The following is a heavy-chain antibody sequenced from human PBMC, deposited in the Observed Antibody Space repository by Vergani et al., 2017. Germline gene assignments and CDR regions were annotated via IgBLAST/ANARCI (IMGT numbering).Heavy chain of an antibody. J-gene: IGHJ4*02. Sequence: VNLVGSGGGLVQPGRSLRLSCSGSGFTLGDYAMTWVRQAPGKGLEWVAFIWSKPYGGTTEYAASVKGRFNISRDDSKSIAYLQMSSLKAEDTSVYYCTSLEDTSGWYWQNVYWGQGTLVTVSS. CDR2: IWSKPYGGTT. CDR1: GFTLGDYA. D-gene: IGHD6-19*01. V-gene: IGHV3-49*04. CDR3: TSLEDTSGWYWQNVY.